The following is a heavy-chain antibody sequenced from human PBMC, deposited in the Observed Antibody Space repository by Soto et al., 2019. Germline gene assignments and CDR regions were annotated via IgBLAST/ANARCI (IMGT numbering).Heavy chain of an antibody. J-gene: IGHJ4*02. CDR3: AKVKHSGYDAHDS. CDR2: MSGSGGST. V-gene: IGHV3-23*01. CDR1: GITFSSYA. D-gene: IGHD5-12*01. Sequence: GGSLRLSCTASGITFSSYAMSWVRQAPGMGLEWVSGMSGSGGSTYYADSVKGRFTISRDKVKNTLYLQMNGLTGEDTAVYYCAKVKHSGYDAHDSWGQGTLVTVSS.